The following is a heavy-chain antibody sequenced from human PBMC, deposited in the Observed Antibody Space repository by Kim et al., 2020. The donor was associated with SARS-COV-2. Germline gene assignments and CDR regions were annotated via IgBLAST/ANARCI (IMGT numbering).Heavy chain of an antibody. CDR1: GFTFSRYG. CDR3: AKGWIQLWSPFDY. D-gene: IGHD5-18*01. Sequence: GGSLRLSCAASGFTFSRYGMHWVRQAPGKGLEWVAVIWYDGSNKYYADSVKGRFTISRDNSKNTLYLQMNSLRAEDTAVYYCAKGWIQLWSPFDYWGQGT. J-gene: IGHJ4*02. CDR2: IWYDGSNK. V-gene: IGHV3-33*06.